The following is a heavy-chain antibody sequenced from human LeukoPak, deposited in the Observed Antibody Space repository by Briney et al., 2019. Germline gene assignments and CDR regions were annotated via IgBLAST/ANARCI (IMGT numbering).Heavy chain of an antibody. CDR2: INPNSGGT. V-gene: IGHV1-2*02. D-gene: IGHD2/OR15-2a*01. CDR3: ARDSPAKYCITTTCLRGTGDNAFDV. Sequence: ASVKVSCKASGYTFTGYYMHWVRQAPGQGLEWMGWINPNSGGTNYAQKFQGRVTMTRDTSISTAYMELSRLRSDDTAVYYCARDSPAKYCITTTCLRGTGDNAFDVWGQGTMVTVSS. J-gene: IGHJ3*01. CDR1: GYTFTGYY.